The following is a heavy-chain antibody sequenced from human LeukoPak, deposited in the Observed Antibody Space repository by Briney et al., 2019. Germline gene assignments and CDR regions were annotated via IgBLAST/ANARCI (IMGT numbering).Heavy chain of an antibody. Sequence: SVKVSCKASGATFSSYAISWVRQAPGQGLEWMGGIIPIFGTANYAQKFQGRVTITTDESTSTAYMELSSLRSEDTAVYYCARGYSGSYYLLDWLDPWGQGTLVTVSS. CDR3: ARGYSGSYYLLDWLDP. D-gene: IGHD1-26*01. CDR1: GATFSSYA. CDR2: IIPIFGTA. V-gene: IGHV1-69*05. J-gene: IGHJ5*02.